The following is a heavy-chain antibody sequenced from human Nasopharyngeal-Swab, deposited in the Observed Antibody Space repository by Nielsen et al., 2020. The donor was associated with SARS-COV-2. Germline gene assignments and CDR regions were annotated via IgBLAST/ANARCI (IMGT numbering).Heavy chain of an antibody. D-gene: IGHD6-19*01. V-gene: IGHV5-51*01. J-gene: IGHJ4*02. CDR2: IYPSDSET. Sequence: GAALKISCDGSGCSFTSYWIAWVRQMPGKGLEWMGLIYPSDSETRYSPSFEGQVTISADKSISTAYLQWSSLKASDTAMYYCARGWYSGPDYWGQGTLVTVSS. CDR3: ARGWYSGPDY. CDR1: GCSFTSYW.